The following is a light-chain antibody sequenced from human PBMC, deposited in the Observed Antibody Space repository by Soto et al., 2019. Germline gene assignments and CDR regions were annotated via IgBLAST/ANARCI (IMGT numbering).Light chain of an antibody. Sequence: EIVLTQSPGTLSLSPGERATLSCRARQTVTSSYLAWYQQKPGQAPRLLIYGASSRATGIPDRFSGSGSGTDFTLTISILEPEDFAMYYCHQYGSSPLTFGGGTKVEIK. CDR1: QTVTSSY. V-gene: IGKV3-20*01. CDR3: HQYGSSPLT. J-gene: IGKJ4*01. CDR2: GAS.